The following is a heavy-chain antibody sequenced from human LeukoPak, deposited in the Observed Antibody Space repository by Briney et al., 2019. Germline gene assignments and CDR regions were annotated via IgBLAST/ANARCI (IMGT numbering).Heavy chain of an antibody. CDR3: ARGAEYYAIWRGYAGYSDY. CDR2: ISHRGST. D-gene: IGHD3-3*01. J-gene: IGHJ4*02. CDR1: GYSISNGSY. V-gene: IGHV4-38-2*02. Sequence: ASETLSLTCTVSGYSISNGSYWGWIRQPPGKGLEWVGSISHRGSTYYNPSLRSRITISLASSKQKFSLRLTSVTAAATAVYFCARGAEYYAIWRGYAGYSDYWGQGISVTVSS.